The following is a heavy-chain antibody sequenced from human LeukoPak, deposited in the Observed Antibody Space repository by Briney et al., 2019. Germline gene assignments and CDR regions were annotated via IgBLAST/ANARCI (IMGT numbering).Heavy chain of an antibody. V-gene: IGHV3-48*03. J-gene: IGHJ6*04. D-gene: IGHD3-10*02. CDR1: GFTFSTFG. CDR3: AELGITMIGGV. CDR2: ISSSGSTI. Sequence: GGTLRLSCATSGFTFSTFGMSWVRQAPGKGLEWVSYISSSGSTIYYADSVKGRFTISRDNAKNSLYLQMNSLRAEDTAVYYCAELGITMIGGVWGKGTTVTISS.